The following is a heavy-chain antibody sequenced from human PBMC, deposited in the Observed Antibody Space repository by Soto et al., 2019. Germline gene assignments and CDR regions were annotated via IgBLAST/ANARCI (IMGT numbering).Heavy chain of an antibody. CDR3: ARIRPHYDFWSGYDPSEYYFDY. CDR1: GGSISSYY. CDR2: IYYSGST. D-gene: IGHD3-3*01. J-gene: IGHJ4*02. V-gene: IGHV4-59*01. Sequence: SETLSLTCTVSGGSISSYYWSWIRQPPGKGLEWIGYIYYSGSTNYNPSLKSRDTISVDTSKNQISLKLSSVTAADTAVYYCARIRPHYDFWSGYDPSEYYFDYWGQGTLVTVSS.